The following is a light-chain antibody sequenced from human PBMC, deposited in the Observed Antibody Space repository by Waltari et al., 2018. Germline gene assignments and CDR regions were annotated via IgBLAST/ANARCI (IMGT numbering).Light chain of an antibody. CDR2: GDS. Sequence: QSGLTQPPSVSGAPGQRVTISCTGSSSNIGAGYDVHWYQKLPGTAPKLLIRGDSSRPSGVPARFAGSKPGTAASLAVTGLQAEDEADYYCQSYDSGLSGSVFGGGTKLTVL. CDR3: QSYDSGLSGSV. V-gene: IGLV1-40*01. J-gene: IGLJ2*01. CDR1: SSNIGAGYD.